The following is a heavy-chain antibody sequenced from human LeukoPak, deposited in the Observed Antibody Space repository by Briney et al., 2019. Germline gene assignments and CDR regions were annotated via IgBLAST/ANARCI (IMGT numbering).Heavy chain of an antibody. D-gene: IGHD6-19*01. CDR1: GFTFDDYA. V-gene: IGHV3-43*02. CDR3: AKGADPLTWRMTTVAGTRFDF. CDR2: ISGDGGSR. Sequence: GGSLRLSCAVSGFTFDDYAMHWVRQAPGKCLEWVSLISGDGGSRYYAGSVKGRFTVSRDNSKTSLYLQMNRLRPEDPAFYYCAKGADPLTWRMTTVAGTRFDFWGQGTLVTVSS. J-gene: IGHJ4*02.